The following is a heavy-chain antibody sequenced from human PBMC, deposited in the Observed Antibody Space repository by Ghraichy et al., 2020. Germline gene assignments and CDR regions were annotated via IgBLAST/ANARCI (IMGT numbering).Heavy chain of an antibody. Sequence: GESLNISCKGSGYSFTSYWIGWVLQMPGKGLEWMGIIYPGDSDTRYSPSFQGQVTISADKSISTAYLQWSSLKASDTAMYYCARHGAFEYSSSSNYYYMDVWGKGTTVTVSS. V-gene: IGHV5-51*01. CDR3: ARHGAFEYSSSSNYYYMDV. D-gene: IGHD6-6*01. CDR2: IYPGDSDT. CDR1: GYSFTSYW. J-gene: IGHJ6*03.